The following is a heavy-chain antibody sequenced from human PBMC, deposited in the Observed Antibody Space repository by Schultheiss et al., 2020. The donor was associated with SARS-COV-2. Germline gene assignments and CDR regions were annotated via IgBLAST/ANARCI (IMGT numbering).Heavy chain of an antibody. CDR1: GGSISSYY. CDR3: ARDRREAARSWYFDL. V-gene: IGHV4-59*12. Sequence: SETLSLTCTVSGGSISSYYWSWIRQHPGKGLEWIGYIYYSGSTNYNPSLKSRVTISVDTPKNQFALKLSSVTAADTAVYYCARDRREAARSWYFDLWGRGTLVTVSS. D-gene: IGHD6-6*01. CDR2: IYYSGST. J-gene: IGHJ2*01.